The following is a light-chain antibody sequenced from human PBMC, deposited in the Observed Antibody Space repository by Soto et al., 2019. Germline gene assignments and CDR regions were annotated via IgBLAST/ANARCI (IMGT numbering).Light chain of an antibody. Sequence: EIVLTQSPGTLSLSPGERATLSCRASQSVRSSYLVWYQQRPGQAPRLPIYGASSRATGIPDRFSGSGSGTHFTLTISRPETDDFAVYYCQQYDSPSWTFGQGTKVEIK. V-gene: IGKV3-20*01. CDR3: QQYDSPSWT. CDR2: GAS. CDR1: QSVRSSY. J-gene: IGKJ1*01.